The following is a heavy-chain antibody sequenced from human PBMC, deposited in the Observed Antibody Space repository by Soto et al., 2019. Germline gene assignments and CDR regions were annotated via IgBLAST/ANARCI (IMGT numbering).Heavy chain of an antibody. J-gene: IGHJ6*02. V-gene: IGHV1-8*01. CDR3: ARGFSSSWYGYGMDV. Sequence: ASVKVSCKASGFTFITYDFSWVRQAAGQGLEWMGWMNPNNGNAGFAQKFQGRVTMTRDTSISTAYMELSRLRSDDTAVYYCARGFSSSWYGYGMDVWGQGTTVTVSS. D-gene: IGHD6-13*01. CDR1: GFTFITYD. CDR2: MNPNNGNA.